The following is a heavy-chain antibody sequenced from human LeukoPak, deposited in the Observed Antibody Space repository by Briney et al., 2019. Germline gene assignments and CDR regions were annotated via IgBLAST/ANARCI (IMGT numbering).Heavy chain of an antibody. J-gene: IGHJ4*02. CDR1: GFTFSTYW. CDR3: AKAESSYSSGWYDY. CDR2: INTDGSST. V-gene: IGHV3-74*01. Sequence: GGSLRLSCAASGFTFSTYWMHWVRQAPGKGLVWVSRINTDGSSTTYAEAVKGRFTISRDNSKNTLYLQMNSLRAEDTAVYYCAKAESSYSSGWYDYWGQGTLVTVSS. D-gene: IGHD6-19*01.